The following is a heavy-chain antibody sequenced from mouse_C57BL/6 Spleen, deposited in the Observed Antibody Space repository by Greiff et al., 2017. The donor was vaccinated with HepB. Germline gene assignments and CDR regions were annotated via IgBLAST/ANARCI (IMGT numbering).Heavy chain of an antibody. J-gene: IGHJ2*01. CDR2: IWSGGST. CDR1: GFSLTSYG. D-gene: IGHD2-2*01. V-gene: IGHV2-2*01. CDR3: ARSVIYYGYDNDYFDY. Sequence: VQLKESGPGLVQPSQSLSITCTVSGFSLTSYGVHWVRQSPGKGLEWLGVIWSGGSTDYNAAFISRLSISKDNSKSQVFFKMNSLQADDTAIYYCARSVIYYGYDNDYFDYWGQGTTLTVSS.